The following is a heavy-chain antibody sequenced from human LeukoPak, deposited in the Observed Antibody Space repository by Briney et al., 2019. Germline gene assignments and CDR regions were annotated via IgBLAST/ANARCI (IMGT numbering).Heavy chain of an antibody. J-gene: IGHJ6*02. CDR2: IRSKANSYAT. Sequence: PGGSLRLSCPASGLTFSGSAMHWVRQASGKGLEWVGRIRSKANSYATAYAASVKGRFTISRDESKNTAYLEMNSLRTEDTAVYYCSTNSGSYSNYYGMDIWGQGTTVTVSS. CDR1: GLTFSGSA. D-gene: IGHD1-26*01. V-gene: IGHV3-73*01. CDR3: STNSGSYSNYYGMDI.